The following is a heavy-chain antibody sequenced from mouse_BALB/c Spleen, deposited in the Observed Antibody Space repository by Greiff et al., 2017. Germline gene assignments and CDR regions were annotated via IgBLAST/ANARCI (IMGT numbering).Heavy chain of an antibody. CDR3: ASYGSNNAMDY. D-gene: IGHD1-1*01. J-gene: IGHJ4*01. CDR2: ISSGGSYT. V-gene: IGHV5-6*01. Sequence: EVHLVESGGDLVKPGGSLKLSCAASGFTFSSYGMSWVRQTPDKRLEWVATISSGGSYTYYPDSVKGRFTISRDNAKNTLYLQMSSLKSEDTAMYYCASYGSNNAMDYWGQGTSVTVSS. CDR1: GFTFSSYG.